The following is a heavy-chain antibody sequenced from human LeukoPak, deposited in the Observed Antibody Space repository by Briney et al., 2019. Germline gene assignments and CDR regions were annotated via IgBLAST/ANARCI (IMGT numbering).Heavy chain of an antibody. CDR1: GGSISSHY. CDR2: IYYSGST. D-gene: IGHD3-3*01. V-gene: IGHV4-59*11. Sequence: PSETLSLTCTVSGGSISSHYWSWIRQPPGKGLEWIGYIYYSGSTNYNPSLKSRVTISVDTSKNQFSPKLSSVTAADTAVYYCASADFWSGYLVWGQGTMVTVSS. CDR3: ASADFWSGYLV. J-gene: IGHJ3*01.